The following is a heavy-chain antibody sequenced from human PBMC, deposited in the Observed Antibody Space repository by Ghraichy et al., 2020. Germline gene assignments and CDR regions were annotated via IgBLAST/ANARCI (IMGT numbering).Heavy chain of an antibody. CDR3: ARDSSSGWFAG. J-gene: IGHJ4*02. CDR2: INHSGST. V-gene: IGHV4-34*01. D-gene: IGHD6-19*01. Sequence: SETLSLTCAVYGGSFSDYYWNWLRQPPRKGLEWIGEINHSGSTNYNPSLKSRVTISVEMSKNQFSLKLSSVTAADTAVYYCARDSSSGWFAGWGQGTLVTVSS. CDR1: GGSFSDYY.